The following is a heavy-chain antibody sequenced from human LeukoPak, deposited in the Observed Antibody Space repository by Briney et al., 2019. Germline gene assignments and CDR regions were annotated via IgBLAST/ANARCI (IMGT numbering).Heavy chain of an antibody. J-gene: IGHJ4*02. Sequence: PGGSLRLSCTASGLTFSTYTMHWVRQAPGKGLEYVSAISGNGGSTYYANSVKGRFAISRDNSKNTLYLQMGSLRAEDMAVYYCARREGANFDYWGQGTLVTVSS. CDR2: ISGNGGST. CDR3: ARREGANFDY. CDR1: GLTFSTYT. D-gene: IGHD1-26*01. V-gene: IGHV3-64*01.